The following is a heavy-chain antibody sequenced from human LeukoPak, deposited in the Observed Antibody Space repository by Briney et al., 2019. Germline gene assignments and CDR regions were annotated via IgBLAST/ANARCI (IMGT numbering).Heavy chain of an antibody. V-gene: IGHV3-23*01. CDR1: GFTFSSYA. Sequence: GGSLRLSCAASGFTFSSYAMSWVRQAPGKGLEWVSAISGSGGSTYYADSVKGRFTISRDNSKNTLYLQMNSLRAEDTAVCYCAKGRGKYQLLYPFDYWGQGTLVTVSS. D-gene: IGHD2-2*02. CDR3: AKGRGKYQLLYPFDY. J-gene: IGHJ4*02. CDR2: ISGSGGST.